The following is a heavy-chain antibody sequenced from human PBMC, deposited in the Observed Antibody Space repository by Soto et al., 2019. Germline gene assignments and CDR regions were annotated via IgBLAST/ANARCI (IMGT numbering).Heavy chain of an antibody. CDR1: GFTFSSYA. V-gene: IGHV3-30-3*01. D-gene: IGHD6-13*01. CDR3: AKGISIASAGTYDY. CDR2: ISYDGSNK. J-gene: IGHJ4*02. Sequence: PGGSLRLSCAASGFTFSSYAMHWVRQAPGKGLEWVAVISYDGSNKYYADSVKGRFTISRDNSKNTLYLQMNSLRAEDTAVYYCAKGISIASAGTYDYWGQGTLVTVSS.